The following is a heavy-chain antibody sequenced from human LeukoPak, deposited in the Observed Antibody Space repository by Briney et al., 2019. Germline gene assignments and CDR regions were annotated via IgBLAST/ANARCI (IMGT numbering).Heavy chain of an antibody. V-gene: IGHV3-23*01. CDR2: ISGSGGST. Sequence: GGSLRLSCAASGFAFSSYAMSWVRQAPGKGLEWVSAISGSGGSTYYADSVKGRFTISRDNSKNTLYLQMNSLRAEDTAVYYCAKSKVFTDYFGYWGQGTLVTVSS. CDR3: AKSKVFTDYFGY. CDR1: GFAFSSYA. J-gene: IGHJ4*02. D-gene: IGHD2-8*01.